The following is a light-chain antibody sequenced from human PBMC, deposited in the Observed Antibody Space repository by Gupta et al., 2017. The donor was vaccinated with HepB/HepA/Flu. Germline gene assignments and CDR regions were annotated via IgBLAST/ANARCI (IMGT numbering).Light chain of an antibody. Sequence: QAAVTQEPSPPASPAATVPLTCASITGAVTSAHWPYWFQQKPRQAPRTLLYETTHNYSWTPSRFAGYPGGGKAAVTRAGGQDEEEAEYYCVRDDGGSPWVFGGGTKLTVL. CDR1: TGAVTSAHW. CDR3: VRDDGGSPWV. V-gene: IGLV7-46*01. J-gene: IGLJ3*02. CDR2: ETT.